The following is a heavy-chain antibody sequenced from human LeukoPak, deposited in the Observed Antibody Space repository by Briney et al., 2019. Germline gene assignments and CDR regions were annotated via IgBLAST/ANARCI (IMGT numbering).Heavy chain of an antibody. J-gene: IGHJ6*03. CDR3: ARGRSSGSPVYYYYYMDV. Sequence: GASVKVSCKASGYTFTSYDINWVRQATGQGLEWMGWMNPNSGNTGYAQKFQGRVTITRNTSISTAYMELSSLRSEDTAVYYCARGRSSGSPVYYYYYMDVWGKGTTVTVSS. V-gene: IGHV1-8*03. CDR1: GYTFTSYD. D-gene: IGHD1-26*01. CDR2: MNPNSGNT.